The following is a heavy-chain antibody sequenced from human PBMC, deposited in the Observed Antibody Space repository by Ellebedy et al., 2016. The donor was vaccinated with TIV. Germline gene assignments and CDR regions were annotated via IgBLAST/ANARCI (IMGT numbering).Heavy chain of an antibody. D-gene: IGHD2-2*01. Sequence: GGSLRLSXAASGFTVSSNYMSWVRQAPGKGLEWVSVIYSGGSTYYADSVKGRFTISRDNSKNTLYLQMNSLRAEDTAAYYCARTCSSTSCYPGALDIWGQGTMVTVSS. CDR1: GFTVSSNY. CDR3: ARTCSSTSCYPGALDI. J-gene: IGHJ3*02. V-gene: IGHV3-53*01. CDR2: IYSGGST.